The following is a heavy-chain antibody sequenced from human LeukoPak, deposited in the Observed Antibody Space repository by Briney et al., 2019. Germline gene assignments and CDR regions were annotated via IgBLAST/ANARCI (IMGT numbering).Heavy chain of an antibody. J-gene: IGHJ3*02. CDR1: GFTFSSYA. Sequence: GGSLRLSCAASGFTFSSYAMSWVRQAPGKGLEWVSAISGSGGSTYYADSVKGRFTISRDNSKNTLYLQMNSLRAEDTAVYYCARDLLDSGTEFDTFDMWGQGTMVTVSS. V-gene: IGHV3-23*01. CDR2: ISGSGGST. CDR3: ARDLLDSGTEFDTFDM. D-gene: IGHD3-10*01.